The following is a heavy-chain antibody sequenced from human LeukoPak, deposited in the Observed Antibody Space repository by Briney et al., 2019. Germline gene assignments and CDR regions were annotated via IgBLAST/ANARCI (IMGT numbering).Heavy chain of an antibody. CDR2: ISGSGST. CDR1: GFILTNYA. V-gene: IGHV3-23*01. CDR3: AKDSRAGSPRAFDI. J-gene: IGHJ3*02. Sequence: PGGSLRLSCAASGFILTNYAITWVRQAPGKGLEWVSTISGSGSTYYPGSVKGRFTISRDNSKNTLYLQMNDLRAEDTAIYYCAKDSRAGSPRAFDIWGQGTMVTVSS.